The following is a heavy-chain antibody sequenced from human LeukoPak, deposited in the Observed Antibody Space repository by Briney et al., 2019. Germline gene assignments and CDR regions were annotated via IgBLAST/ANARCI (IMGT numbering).Heavy chain of an antibody. Sequence: GASVKVSCKPSGYTFTDSYIHWGRQAPGVRLQGMVWIGPNNADPKYAEDFQDRVTITRDTSISTAYRELTGLTPDDTAVYYCVRSPIGASAYWGRGTLVTVSS. D-gene: IGHD3-10*01. J-gene: IGHJ4*02. V-gene: IGHV1-2*02. CDR3: VRSPIGASAY. CDR1: GYTFTDSY. CDR2: IGPNNADP.